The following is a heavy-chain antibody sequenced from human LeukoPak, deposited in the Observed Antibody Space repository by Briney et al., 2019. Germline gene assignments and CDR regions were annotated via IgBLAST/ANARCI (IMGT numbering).Heavy chain of an antibody. J-gene: IGHJ1*01. V-gene: IGHV1-2*02. CDR1: GDTLTVHY. D-gene: IGHD1-1*01. CDR3: AREGQLGLDN. CDR2: ITLHSGDT. Sequence: ASVKVSCKASGDTLTVHYIYWVRQGPGQGLEWLGWITLHSGDTHYAQKFQGRLTMTSDTSISTGYLELRRVQFDDTAVYYCAREGQLGLDNWGQGTLVTVSS.